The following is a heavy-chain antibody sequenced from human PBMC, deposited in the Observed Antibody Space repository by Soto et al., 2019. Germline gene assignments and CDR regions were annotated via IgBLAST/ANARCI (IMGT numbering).Heavy chain of an antibody. CDR2: ISYDGSNK. Sequence: GGSLRLSCAASGFTFSSYAMHWVRQAPGKGLEWVAVISYDGSNKYYADSVKGRFTISRDNSKNTLYLQMNSLRAEDTAVYYCARESSGWYANYFDYWGQGTLVTVSS. D-gene: IGHD6-19*01. CDR3: ARESSGWYANYFDY. J-gene: IGHJ4*02. CDR1: GFTFSSYA. V-gene: IGHV3-30-3*01.